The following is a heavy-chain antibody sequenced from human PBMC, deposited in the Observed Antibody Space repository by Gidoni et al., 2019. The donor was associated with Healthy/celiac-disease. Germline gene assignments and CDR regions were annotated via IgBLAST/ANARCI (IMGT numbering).Heavy chain of an antibody. D-gene: IGHD2-15*01. Sequence: VKISCKVSGYTFTDYYMHWVQQAPGKGLEWMGLVDPEDGETIYAEKFQGRVTITADKSTDTADMELSSLRSEDTAVYYCATDGGSILNSDAFDIWGQGTMVTVSS. V-gene: IGHV1-69-2*01. CDR3: ATDGGSILNSDAFDI. CDR1: GYTFTDYY. CDR2: VDPEDGET. J-gene: IGHJ3*02.